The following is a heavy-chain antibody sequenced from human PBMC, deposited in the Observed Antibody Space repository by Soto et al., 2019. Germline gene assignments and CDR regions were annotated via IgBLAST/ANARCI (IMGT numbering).Heavy chain of an antibody. CDR2: INHSGST. V-gene: IGHV4-34*01. Sequence: QVQLQQWGAGLLKPSETLSLTCAVYGGSFSGYYWSWIRQPPGKGLEWIGEINHSGSTNYNPSLKSRVTLSVDTSKNQFSLKLSSVTAADTAVYYCARGYYYYYMDVWGKGTTVTVSS. CDR1: GGSFSGYY. J-gene: IGHJ6*03. CDR3: ARGYYYYYMDV.